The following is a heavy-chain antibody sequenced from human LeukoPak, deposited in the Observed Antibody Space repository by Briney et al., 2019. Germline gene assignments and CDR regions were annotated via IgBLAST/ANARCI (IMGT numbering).Heavy chain of an antibody. D-gene: IGHD5-18*01. CDR2: IYHSGST. CDR1: GGSISSGGYY. J-gene: IGHJ4*02. V-gene: IGHV4-30-2*01. CDR3: ARDHDTAMGGDYFDY. Sequence: SETLSLTCTVSGGSISSGGYYRSWIRQPPGKGLEWIGYIYHSGSTYYNPSLKSRVTISVDRSKNQFSLKLSSVTAADTAVYYCARDHDTAMGGDYFDYWGQGTLVTVSS.